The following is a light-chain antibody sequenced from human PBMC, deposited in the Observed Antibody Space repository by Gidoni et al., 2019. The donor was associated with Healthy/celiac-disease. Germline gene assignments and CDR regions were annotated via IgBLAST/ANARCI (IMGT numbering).Light chain of an antibody. CDR2: DAS. J-gene: IGKJ2*01. CDR3: QQRSNWLYT. Sequence: TRAPAHLSLSPGERATLSCRASQSVSSYLAWYQQKPGQAPRLLIYDASNRATGIPARFSGSGYGTDFTLTISSLEPEDFAVYYCQQRSNWLYTFXXXTKLEIK. V-gene: IGKV3-11*01. CDR1: QSVSSY.